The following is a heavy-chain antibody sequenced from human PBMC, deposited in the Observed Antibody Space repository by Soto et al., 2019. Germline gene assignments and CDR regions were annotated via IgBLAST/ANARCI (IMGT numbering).Heavy chain of an antibody. Sequence: QVQLVESGGGVVQPGRSLRLSCAASGFTFSSYGMHWVRQSPGKGLEWVAVISYDGSNKYYADSVKGRFTISRDNSKNTLYLQMKSLRAEDKAVYYYAKDRTYYDFWSGTENGMDVRGQGTTVTVS. CDR2: ISYDGSNK. CDR1: GFTFSSYG. D-gene: IGHD3-3*01. V-gene: IGHV3-30*18. J-gene: IGHJ6*02. CDR3: AKDRTYYDFWSGTENGMDV.